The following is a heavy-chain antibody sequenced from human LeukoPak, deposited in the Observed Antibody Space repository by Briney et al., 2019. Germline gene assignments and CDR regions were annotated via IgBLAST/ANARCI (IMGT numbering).Heavy chain of an antibody. V-gene: IGHV4-4*07. CDR3: ARGYYDILTGYSADHAFDI. CDR2: IYTSGST. Sequence: SETLSLTCTVCGGSISSYYWSWIRQPAGKGLEWIGRIYTSGSTNYNPSLKSRVTMSVDTSKNQFSLKLSSVTAADTAVYYCARGYYDILTGYSADHAFDIWGQGTMVTVSS. J-gene: IGHJ3*02. CDR1: GGSISSYY. D-gene: IGHD3-9*01.